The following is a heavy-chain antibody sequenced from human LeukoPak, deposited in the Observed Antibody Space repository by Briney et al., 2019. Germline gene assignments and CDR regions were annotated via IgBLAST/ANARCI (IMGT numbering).Heavy chain of an antibody. V-gene: IGHV3-64D*06. CDR3: ARDKRGITIFGVVSYYFDY. D-gene: IGHD3-3*01. CDR1: GFTFSSYA. CDR2: ISSNGGST. Sequence: PGGSLRLSCSASGFTFSSYAMHWVRQAPGKGLEYVSAISSNGGSTYYADSVKGRFTISRDNSKNTLYLQMSSLRAEDTAVYYCARDKRGITIFGVVSYYFDYWGQGTQVTVSS. J-gene: IGHJ4*02.